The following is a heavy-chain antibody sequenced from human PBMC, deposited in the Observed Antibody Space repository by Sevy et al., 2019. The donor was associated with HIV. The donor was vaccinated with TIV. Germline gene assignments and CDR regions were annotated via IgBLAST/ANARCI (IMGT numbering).Heavy chain of an antibody. CDR3: ARGDTTMVTTLGY. J-gene: IGHJ4*02. CDR1: GGSINSGPHY. D-gene: IGHD4-17*01. CDR2: IYTSGTT. V-gene: IGHV4-61*02. Sequence: SETLSITCTVSGGSINSGPHYWSWIRQPAGKGLEWIGRIYTSGTTNYNPSLKSRVTMSVDTSKNQFSLKLSSVTAADTAVYYCARGDTTMVTTLGYWGQGTLVTVSS.